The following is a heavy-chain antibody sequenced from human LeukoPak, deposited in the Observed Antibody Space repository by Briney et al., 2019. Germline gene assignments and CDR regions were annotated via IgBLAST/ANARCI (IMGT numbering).Heavy chain of an antibody. CDR2: ISYDGSNK. J-gene: IGHJ4*02. D-gene: IGHD6-19*01. CDR1: GFTFSSYA. CDR3: ASAHSSGWSFDY. Sequence: PGGSLRLSCAASGFTFSSYAMHWVRQAPGKGLEWVAVISYDGSNKYYADSVKGRFTISRDNSKNTLYLQMNSLRAEDTAVYYCASAHSSGWSFDYWGQGTLVTVSS. V-gene: IGHV3-30*04.